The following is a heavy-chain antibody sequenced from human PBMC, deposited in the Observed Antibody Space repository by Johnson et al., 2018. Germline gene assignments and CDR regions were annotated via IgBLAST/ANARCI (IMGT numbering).Heavy chain of an antibody. V-gene: IGHV3-15*01. J-gene: IGHJ6*04. Sequence: VQLQESGGGLVKPGGSXRLSCTGSGFTSNAWMSWIRQAPGKGLEWVGRIKSKTDGETADYAAPVIGRFTISRDDSKNTRYLQMNSLKTEDTGVYYCTTDRTDVWGKGTTVTVSS. CDR1: GFTSNAW. CDR2: IKSKTDGETA. CDR3: TTDRTDV.